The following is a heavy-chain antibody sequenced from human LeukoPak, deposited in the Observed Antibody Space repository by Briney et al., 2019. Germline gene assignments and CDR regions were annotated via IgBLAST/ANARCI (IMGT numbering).Heavy chain of an antibody. CDR3: ARPYDSSGRSAFDI. CDR2: IYPGDSDT. V-gene: IGHV5-51*01. Sequence: GESLKVSCKGSGYSFTSYWIGWVRQMPGKGLEWMGIIYPGDSDTRYSPSFQGQVTISADKSISTASLQWSSLKASDTAMYYCARPYDSSGRSAFDIWGQGTMVTVSS. J-gene: IGHJ3*02. D-gene: IGHD3-22*01. CDR1: GYSFTSYW.